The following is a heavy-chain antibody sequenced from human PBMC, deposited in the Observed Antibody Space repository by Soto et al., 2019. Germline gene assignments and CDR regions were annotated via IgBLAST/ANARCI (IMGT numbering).Heavy chain of an antibody. V-gene: IGHV3-74*01. D-gene: IGHD1-26*01. Sequence: EVQLVESGGGLVQPGGSLRLSCAASGFSFSSYWMHWVRQVPGKGLVWVSRINSDGSTTTYADSVKGRFTISRDNAKNTLYLQMNSLRVEDTAVYYCARVLTGSYHWFDPWGQGTLVTVSS. CDR2: INSDGSTT. CDR3: ARVLTGSYHWFDP. CDR1: GFSFSSYW. J-gene: IGHJ5*02.